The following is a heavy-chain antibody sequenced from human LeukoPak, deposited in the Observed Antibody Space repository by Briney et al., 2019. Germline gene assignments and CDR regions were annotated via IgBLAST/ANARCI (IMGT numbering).Heavy chain of an antibody. Sequence: PGRCLRLSCAASGFTFSDYYMSWIRQAPGKGLEWVSYISSSGSTIYYADSVKGRFTIARDNAKNSLYLQMNSLGAEDTAVYYCASMWSEGDGYNPQDYWGQGTLVTVSS. CDR1: GFTFSDYY. CDR2: ISSSGSTI. J-gene: IGHJ4*02. V-gene: IGHV3-11*01. CDR3: ASMWSEGDGYNPQDY. D-gene: IGHD5-24*01.